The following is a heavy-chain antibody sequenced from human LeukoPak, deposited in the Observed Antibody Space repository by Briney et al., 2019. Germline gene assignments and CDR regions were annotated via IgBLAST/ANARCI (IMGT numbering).Heavy chain of an antibody. D-gene: IGHD3-22*01. CDR3: AKVMSPEFDYYSSGYDD. V-gene: IGHV3-43*02. Sequence: GGSLRLSCAVSGFSFDDYAMHWVRQAPGKGLEWVSLISGDGGRTYYADSVKGRLTISRDNNKNSLYLQMHSLRTEGTALYYCAKVMSPEFDYYSSGYDDWGQGTLVTVSS. CDR2: ISGDGGRT. CDR1: GFSFDDYA. J-gene: IGHJ4*02.